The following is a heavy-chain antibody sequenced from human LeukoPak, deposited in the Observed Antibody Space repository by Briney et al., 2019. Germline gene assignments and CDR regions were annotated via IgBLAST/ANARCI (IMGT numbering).Heavy chain of an antibody. J-gene: IGHJ3*02. V-gene: IGHV5-51*01. Sequence: GESLKISCKGSGYSFTNYWIGWVRQMSGKGLEWMGIIYPGDSDTRYSPSFQGQVTISADKSIITAYLQWSSLKASDTAMYYCARTGYSGGWYGSFDIWGQGTLVTVSS. CDR2: IYPGDSDT. CDR1: GYSFTNYW. CDR3: ARTGYSGGWYGSFDI. D-gene: IGHD6-19*01.